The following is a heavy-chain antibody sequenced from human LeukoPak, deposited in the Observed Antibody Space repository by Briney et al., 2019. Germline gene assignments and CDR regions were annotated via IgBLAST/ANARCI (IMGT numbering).Heavy chain of an antibody. D-gene: IGHD2/OR15-2a*01. CDR2: IRSDGSDT. Sequence: GGSLRLSCAAPGFTFSDTWMHWVRQAPGEGLVWVSRIRSDGSDTRYAESVKGRFTISRDNAKNTLYLQMNSLRAEDTAVYYCARDWFHAIDHWGQGTLVTVSS. CDR1: GFTFSDTW. CDR3: ARDWFHAIDH. V-gene: IGHV3-74*01. J-gene: IGHJ4*02.